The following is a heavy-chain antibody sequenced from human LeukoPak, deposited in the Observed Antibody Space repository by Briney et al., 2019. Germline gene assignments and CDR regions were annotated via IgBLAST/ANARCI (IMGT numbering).Heavy chain of an antibody. CDR1: GGSISSYY. J-gene: IGHJ4*02. CDR3: AGDTANFDY. CDR2: IYYSGST. Sequence: NSSETLSLTCTVSGGSISSYYWSWIRQPPGKGLEWIGYIYYSGSTSYNPSLKSRVTISVDTSKNQFSLKLSSVTAADTAVCYCAGDTANFDYWGQGTLVTVSS. D-gene: IGHD5-18*01. V-gene: IGHV4-59*01.